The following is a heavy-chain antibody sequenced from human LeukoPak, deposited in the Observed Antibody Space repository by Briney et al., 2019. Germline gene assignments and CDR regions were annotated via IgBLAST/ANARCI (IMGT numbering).Heavy chain of an antibody. D-gene: IGHD3/OR15-3a*01. CDR2: ISDVGTHI. J-gene: IGHJ4*02. V-gene: IGHV3-74*01. Sequence: GSPRLSRAAPGFTLISQCMTLVRPTPGQGPGWVSSISDVGTHIHYADSVKGRFTISRDNAKSTLYLQMNSLRAEDTAVYYCARARGNNYGFFDYWGQGNLVTVSS. CDR1: GFTLISQC. CDR3: ARARGNNYGFFDY.